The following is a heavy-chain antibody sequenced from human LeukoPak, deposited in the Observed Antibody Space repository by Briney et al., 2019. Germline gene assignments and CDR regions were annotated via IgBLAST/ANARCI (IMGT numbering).Heavy chain of an antibody. J-gene: IGHJ3*02. Sequence: SETLSLTCTVSGGSVTGYYWSWIRQPPGKGLGWIGYIHASGATLHYPSLRSRVTMSLDTTENHFSLNLRSVTAADTAVYYCARHDEVPVIKNGFDIWGQGTVVTVSS. CDR2: IHASGAT. V-gene: IGHV4-4*09. D-gene: IGHD3-22*01. CDR3: ARHDEVPVIKNGFDI. CDR1: GGSVTGYY.